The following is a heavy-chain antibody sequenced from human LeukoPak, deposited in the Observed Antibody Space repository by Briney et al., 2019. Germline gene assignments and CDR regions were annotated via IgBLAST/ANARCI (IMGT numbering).Heavy chain of an antibody. V-gene: IGHV3-48*03. Sequence: GGSLRLSCAASGFTFSSYEMNWVRQAPGKGLEWVSYISSSGSTIYYADSVKGRFTISRDNAKNSLYLQMNSLRAEDTAVYYCARATAMADLDYWGQGTLVTVSS. CDR3: ARATAMADLDY. J-gene: IGHJ4*02. CDR2: ISSSGSTI. D-gene: IGHD5-18*01. CDR1: GFTFSSYE.